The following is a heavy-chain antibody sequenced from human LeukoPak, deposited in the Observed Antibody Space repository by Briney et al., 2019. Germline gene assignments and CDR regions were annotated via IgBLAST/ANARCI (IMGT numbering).Heavy chain of an antibody. J-gene: IGHJ4*02. CDR2: IYHSGST. CDR3: ARRLVVVVAATRDYFDY. D-gene: IGHD2-15*01. CDR1: GGSISSYY. Sequence: SETLSLTCTVSGGSISSYYWSWIRQPPGKGLEWIGEIYHSGSTNYNPSLKSRVTISVDKSKNQFSLKLSSVTAADTAVYYCARRLVVVVAATRDYFDYWGQGTLVTVSS. V-gene: IGHV4-59*12.